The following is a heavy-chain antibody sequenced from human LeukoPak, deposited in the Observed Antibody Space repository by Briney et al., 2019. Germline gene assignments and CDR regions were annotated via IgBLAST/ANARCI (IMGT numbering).Heavy chain of an antibody. CDR3: ARGAITYYYYYYMDV. D-gene: IGHD1-14*01. Sequence: PSETLSLTCAVYGGSFSGDFWSWIRQSPGKGLEWIGEIKRDGSTTYNPSLESRVTISVDTSKNQFSLKLSSVTAADTAVYYCARGAITYYYYYYMDVWGKGTTVTISS. CDR1: GGSFSGDF. CDR2: IKRDGST. V-gene: IGHV4-34*01. J-gene: IGHJ6*03.